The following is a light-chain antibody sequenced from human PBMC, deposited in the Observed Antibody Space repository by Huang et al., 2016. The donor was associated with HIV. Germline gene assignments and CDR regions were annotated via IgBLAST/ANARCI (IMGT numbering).Light chain of an antibody. CDR1: QSISSY. V-gene: IGKV1-39*01. CDR3: QQSYSTPQNT. Sequence: DIQMTQSPSSLCASIGDRVTITCRASQSISSYLNWYQQKPGKAPKLLIYAACSLQSGVPARFSGSGSGTDFTLTISSLQPEDFATYYCQQSYSTPQNTFGQGTKLEIK. J-gene: IGKJ2*01. CDR2: AAC.